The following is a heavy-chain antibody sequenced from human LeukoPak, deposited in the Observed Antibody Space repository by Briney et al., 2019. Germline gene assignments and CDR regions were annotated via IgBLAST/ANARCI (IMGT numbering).Heavy chain of an antibody. CDR3: TKDHRWALPD. CDR2: ITSSGSTM. J-gene: IGHJ4*02. CDR1: GFTFSDFY. Sequence: PGGSLRLSCAASGFTFSDFYMSWIRQAPGKGLEWISYITSSGSTMYYADSVKGRFTLSRDNSKNTLYLQMNSLRTEDTAVYYCTKDHRWALPDWGQGTLVTVSS. V-gene: IGHV3-11*04. D-gene: IGHD2-21*01.